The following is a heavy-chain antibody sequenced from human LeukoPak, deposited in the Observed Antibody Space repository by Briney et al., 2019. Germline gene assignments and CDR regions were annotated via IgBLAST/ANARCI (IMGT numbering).Heavy chain of an antibody. Sequence: ASVKVSCKASGYTFTSYGISWVRQAPGQGLEWMGWISAYNGNTNYAQKLQGRVTMTTDTSTSTAYMELRSLRSDDTAVYYCARETSEGDREPTGYFDYWGQGSLVIVSS. CDR1: GYTFTSYG. V-gene: IGHV1-18*01. CDR2: ISAYNGNT. J-gene: IGHJ4*02. D-gene: IGHD1-1*01. CDR3: ARETSEGDREPTGYFDY.